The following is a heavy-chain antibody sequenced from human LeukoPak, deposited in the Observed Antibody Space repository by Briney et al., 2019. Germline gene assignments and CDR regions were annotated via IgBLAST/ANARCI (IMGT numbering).Heavy chain of an antibody. CDR1: GYTFTSYY. Sequence: ASLKLSCKASGYTFTSYYMHWVRQSPGQGLEWMGIINPSGGSTSYAQKFQGRVTITRDTSTSTVYMELSSLRSDDTAVYYCARLEDGSGSYASDYWGQETLVTVSS. J-gene: IGHJ4*02. D-gene: IGHD3-10*01. CDR3: ARLEDGSGSYASDY. V-gene: IGHV1-46*01. CDR2: INPSGGST.